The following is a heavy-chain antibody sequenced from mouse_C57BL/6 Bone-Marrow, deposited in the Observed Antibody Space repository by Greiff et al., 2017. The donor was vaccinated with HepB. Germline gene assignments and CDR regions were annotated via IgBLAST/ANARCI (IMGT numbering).Heavy chain of an antibody. D-gene: IGHD1-1*01. Sequence: EVNVVESGGGLVQSGRSLRLSCATSGFTFSDFYMEWVRQAPGKGLEWIAASRNKANDYTTEYSASVKGRFIVSRDTSQSILYLQMNALRAEDTAIYYCARDGSSPMGYWGQGTSVTVSS. CDR2: SRNKANDYTT. CDR1: GFTFSDFY. J-gene: IGHJ4*01. CDR3: ARDGSSPMGY. V-gene: IGHV7-1*01.